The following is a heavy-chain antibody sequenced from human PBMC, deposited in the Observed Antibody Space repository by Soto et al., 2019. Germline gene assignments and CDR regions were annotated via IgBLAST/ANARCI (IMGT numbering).Heavy chain of an antibody. CDR1: GGTFSSYA. Sequence: AASVKVSCKASGGTFSSYAISWVRQAPGQGLEWMGGIIPIFGTANYAQKFQGRVTITADKSTSTAYMELSSLRSEDTAVYYCARGSYIVAPFDYWGQGTLVTVSS. V-gene: IGHV1-69*06. CDR2: IIPIFGTA. CDR3: ARGSYIVAPFDY. J-gene: IGHJ4*02. D-gene: IGHD5-12*01.